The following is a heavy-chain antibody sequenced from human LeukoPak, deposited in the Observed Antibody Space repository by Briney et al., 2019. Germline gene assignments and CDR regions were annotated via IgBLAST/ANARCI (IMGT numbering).Heavy chain of an antibody. D-gene: IGHD2-2*01. CDR1: GGTFSSYA. CDR2: IIPIFGTA. V-gene: IGHV1-69*01. Sequence: ASVKVSCKASGGTFSSYAISWVRQAPGQGLEWMGGIIPIFGTANYAQKFQGRVTITADESTSTAYMELSSLRSEDTAVYYCARRVRSTSCNCWYFDLWGRGTLVTVSS. J-gene: IGHJ2*01. CDR3: ARRVRSTSCNCWYFDL.